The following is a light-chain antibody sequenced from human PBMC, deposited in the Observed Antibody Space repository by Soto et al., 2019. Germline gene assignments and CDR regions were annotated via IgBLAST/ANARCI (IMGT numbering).Light chain of an antibody. CDR2: INN. Sequence: QLVLTQPPSASGTPGQRVTISCSGSSSNIGSNTVHWYQQLPGTAPKLLIFINNQRPSGVPDRFSGSKSGTSASLAISGLQSEDEADYYCAAWDDSLNGRVFGGGTKLTVL. V-gene: IGLV1-44*01. CDR1: SSNIGSNT. J-gene: IGLJ3*02. CDR3: AAWDDSLNGRV.